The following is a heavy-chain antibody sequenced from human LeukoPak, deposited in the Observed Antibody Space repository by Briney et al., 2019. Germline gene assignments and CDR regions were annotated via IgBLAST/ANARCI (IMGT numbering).Heavy chain of an antibody. CDR1: GGSISSGGYY. V-gene: IGHV4-31*03. Sequence: PSETLSLTCTVSGGSISSGGYYWTWIRQHPGKGLEWIGYIYYSGSTYYNPSLKSRVTISVDTSKNQFSLRLSSVTAAGTAVYYCALGYCGGGSCYAREYFQHWGQGTLVTVSS. CDR2: IYYSGST. J-gene: IGHJ1*01. CDR3: ALGYCGGGSCYAREYFQH. D-gene: IGHD2-15*01.